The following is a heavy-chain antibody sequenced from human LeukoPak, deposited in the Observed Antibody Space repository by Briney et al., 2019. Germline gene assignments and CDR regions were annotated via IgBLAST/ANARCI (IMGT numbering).Heavy chain of an antibody. Sequence: ASVKVSCKASGYTFTGYYMHWVRQAPGQGLEWVGWIIPNSGGTNYAQKFQGRVTMTRDTSISTAYMELSRLRSDDTAVYYCARARDVVPAAKRLLDYWGQGTLVTVSS. V-gene: IGHV1-2*02. CDR2: IIPNSGGT. D-gene: IGHD2-2*01. CDR1: GYTFTGYY. CDR3: ARARDVVPAAKRLLDY. J-gene: IGHJ4*02.